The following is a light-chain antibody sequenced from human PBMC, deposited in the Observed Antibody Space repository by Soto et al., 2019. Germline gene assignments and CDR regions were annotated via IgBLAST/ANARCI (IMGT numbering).Light chain of an antibody. V-gene: IGKV3-15*01. J-gene: IGKJ4*01. Sequence: EIVMTQSPATLSVSPGERATLSCRASQSVSNSLAWYQQKSGEAPRLLICDASTRATGIPVRFSGSGSGAEFTLTISSLQSEDFAVYYCQQYNNWPLTFGGGTKVEIK. CDR2: DAS. CDR1: QSVSNS. CDR3: QQYNNWPLT.